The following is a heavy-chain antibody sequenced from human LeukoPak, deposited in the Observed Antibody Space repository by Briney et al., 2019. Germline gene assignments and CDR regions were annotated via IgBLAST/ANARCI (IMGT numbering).Heavy chain of an antibody. V-gene: IGHV3-23*01. CDR2: ISGSTGST. D-gene: IGHD6-19*01. J-gene: IGHJ4*02. CDR3: AKDDHGGSGWRDYFDY. CDR1: GFTFSSYA. Sequence: GGSLRLSCAASGFTFSSYAMSWVRQAPGKGLEWVSAISGSTGSTYYADSVKGRFTISRDNSKSTLYLQMNSLRAEDTAVYYCAKDDHGGSGWRDYFDYWDQGTLVTVSS.